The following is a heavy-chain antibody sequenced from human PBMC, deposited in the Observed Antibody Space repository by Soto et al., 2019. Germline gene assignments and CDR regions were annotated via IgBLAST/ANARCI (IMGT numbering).Heavy chain of an antibody. J-gene: IGHJ4*02. CDR3: ATYFLYYFDY. V-gene: IGHV1-24*01. CDR1: GYTLTELS. CDR2: FDPEDGET. Sequence: GASVKVSCKVAGYTLTELSMHWVRQAPGKGLEWMGGFDPEDGETIYAQKFQGRVTMTEDTSTDTAYMDLSSLRSEDTAVYYCATYFLYYFDYWGQGTLVTVSS. D-gene: IGHD2-21*01.